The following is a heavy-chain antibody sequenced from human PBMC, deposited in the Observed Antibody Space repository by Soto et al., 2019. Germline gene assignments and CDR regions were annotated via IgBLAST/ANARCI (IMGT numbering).Heavy chain of an antibody. CDR3: ATCGGDCYSYYFDY. CDR1: GFTFSSYA. Sequence: QVQLVESGGGVVQPGRSLRLSCAASGFTFSSYAMHWVRQAPGKGLEWVAVISYDGSNKYYADSVKGRFTISRDNSKNTLYLQMNSLRAEDTAVYYCATCGGDCYSYYFDYWGQGTLFTVSS. J-gene: IGHJ4*02. CDR2: ISYDGSNK. V-gene: IGHV3-30-3*01. D-gene: IGHD2-21*02.